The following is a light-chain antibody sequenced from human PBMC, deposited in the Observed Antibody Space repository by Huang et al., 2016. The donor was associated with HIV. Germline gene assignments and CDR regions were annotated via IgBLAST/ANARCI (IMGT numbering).Light chain of an antibody. Sequence: EIVLTQSPATLSLSPGERATLSCRASQSVSIYLAWYQQKLGQAPRLLIYDASNRATGIPARFSGSGSGTDFTLTISSLEPEDFAVYYCQQRSNWPPLTFGGGTKVEIK. CDR1: QSVSIY. CDR3: QQRSNWPPLT. V-gene: IGKV3-11*01. J-gene: IGKJ4*01. CDR2: DAS.